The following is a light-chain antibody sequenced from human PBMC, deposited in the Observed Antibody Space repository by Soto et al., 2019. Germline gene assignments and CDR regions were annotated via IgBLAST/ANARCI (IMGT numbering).Light chain of an antibody. V-gene: IGKV1-27*01. CDR3: QKYNSATLT. CDR2: AAS. CDR1: QGISNY. Sequence: DIQMTQSPSSLSASVGDSVTITCRASQGISNYLAWYQQKPGKVPSLLIYAASTLQSGVPSRFSGSGSGTDFTLTISSLQPEDVATYYCQKYNSATLTFGQGTRLEIK. J-gene: IGKJ5*01.